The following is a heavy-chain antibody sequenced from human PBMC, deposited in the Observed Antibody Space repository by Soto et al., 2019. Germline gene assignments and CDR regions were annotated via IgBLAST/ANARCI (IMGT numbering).Heavy chain of an antibody. V-gene: IGHV3-48*01. CDR2: ISNSGRTV. Sequence: GGPLRLSYVASGFTFRSYGMTWVRQAPGKGLEWVSYISNSGRTVTYADSVKGRFTISRDNAKNSLYLQMNSLRAEDTAFYYCARHGANSLCFIYWGQGTLVTVSS. J-gene: IGHJ4*02. D-gene: IGHD1-26*01. CDR3: ARHGANSLCFIY. CDR1: GFTFRSYG.